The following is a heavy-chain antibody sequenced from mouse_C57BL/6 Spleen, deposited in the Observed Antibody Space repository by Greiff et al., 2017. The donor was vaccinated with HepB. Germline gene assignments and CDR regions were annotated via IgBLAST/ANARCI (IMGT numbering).Heavy chain of an antibody. J-gene: IGHJ1*03. Sequence: VQLQQSGPELVKPGASVKISCKASGYAFSSSWMNWVKQRPGKGLEWIGRIYPGDGDTNYNGKFKGKATLTADKSSSTAYMQLSSLTSEDSAVYFCANYYGSSGYFDVWGTGTTFTVSS. CDR2: IYPGDGDT. V-gene: IGHV1-82*01. CDR3: ANYYGSSGYFDV. CDR1: GYAFSSSW. D-gene: IGHD1-1*01.